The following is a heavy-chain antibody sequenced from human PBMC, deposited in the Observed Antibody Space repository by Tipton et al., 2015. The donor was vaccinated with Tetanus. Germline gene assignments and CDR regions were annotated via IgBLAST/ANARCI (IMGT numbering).Heavy chain of an antibody. V-gene: IGHV5-51*01. J-gene: IGHJ3*02. Sequence: QSGAEVKKPGESLKISCKGSGYSFTSYWIGWVRQMPGKGLEWMGIIYPGDSDTRYSPSFQGQVTISADKSISTAYLQWSSLKASDSAMYYCARPQGQGRWSPSLAFDIWGQGTMVTVSS. D-gene: IGHD4-23*01. CDR3: ARPQGQGRWSPSLAFDI. CDR2: IYPGDSDT. CDR1: GYSFTSYW.